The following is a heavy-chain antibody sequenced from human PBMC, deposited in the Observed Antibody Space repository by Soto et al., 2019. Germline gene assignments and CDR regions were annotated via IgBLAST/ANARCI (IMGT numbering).Heavy chain of an antibody. CDR3: ERDSYDRSGYYY. V-gene: IGHV1-18*04. CDR2: ISAYNGIT. J-gene: IGHJ4*02. Sequence: QVQLVQSGAEVKKPGASVKVSCKASGYTFTSYGISWVRQATGQGLEWMGWISAYNGITNYAEKLQGRVTMKTDTSTSTAYMELRSLGCDDTAVYYWERDSYDRSGYYYWGQGTLVTVSS. CDR1: GYTFTSYG. D-gene: IGHD3-22*01.